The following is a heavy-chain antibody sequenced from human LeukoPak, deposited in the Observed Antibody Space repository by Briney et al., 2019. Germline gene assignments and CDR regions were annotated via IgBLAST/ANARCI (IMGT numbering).Heavy chain of an antibody. CDR1: GYTFTGYY. CDR2: ISAYNGNT. J-gene: IGHJ4*02. Sequence: ASVKVSCKASGYTFTGYYMHWVRQAPGQGLEWMGWISAYNGNTNYAQKLQGRVTMTTDTSTSTAYMELRSLRSDDTAVYYCARARGDIVVVPAAHTADYWGQGTLVTVSS. D-gene: IGHD2-2*01. CDR3: ARARGDIVVVPAAHTADY. V-gene: IGHV1-18*04.